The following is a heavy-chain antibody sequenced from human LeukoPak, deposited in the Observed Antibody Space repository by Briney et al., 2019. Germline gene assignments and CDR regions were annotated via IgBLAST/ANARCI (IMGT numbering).Heavy chain of an antibody. CDR2: IRQDGDTK. J-gene: IGHJ4*02. CDR3: ARSLPYGTTWYGRSDF. Sequence: GGSLRLSCAASGFPFNAYWMTWVRQAPGKGLEWVANIRQDGDTKYYVDSVKGRYTISRDNAMNSLYLQVNSLRAEDAAIYYCARSLPYGTTWYGRSDFWGQGTLVTVSS. V-gene: IGHV3-7*03. CDR1: GFPFNAYW. D-gene: IGHD6-13*01.